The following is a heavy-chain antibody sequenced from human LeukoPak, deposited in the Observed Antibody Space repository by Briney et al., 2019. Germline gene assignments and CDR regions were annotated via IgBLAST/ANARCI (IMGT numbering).Heavy chain of an antibody. CDR1: GFTFSNYT. V-gene: IGHV3-21*01. CDR3: AREDIVVTMTFDY. J-gene: IGHJ4*02. D-gene: IGHD5-12*01. CDR2: ISSSSSYL. Sequence: GGSLRLSCAASGFTFSNYTMNWVRQAPGKGLEWVSSISSSSSYLYYADSVKGRFTISRDNAKNSLYLQMNSLRAEDTAVFYCAREDIVVTMTFDYWGQGILVTVSS.